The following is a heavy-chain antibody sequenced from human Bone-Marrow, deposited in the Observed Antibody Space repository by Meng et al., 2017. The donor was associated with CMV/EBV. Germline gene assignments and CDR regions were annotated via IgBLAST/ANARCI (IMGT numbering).Heavy chain of an antibody. J-gene: IGHJ5*02. CDR3: ARIAYYDFWSGYLRSFDP. Sequence: SEPLSLTCTVSGGSISSSSYYWGWIRQPPGKGLEWIGSIYYSGSTYYNPSLKSRVTISVDTSKNQFSLKLSSVTAADTAVYYCARIAYYDFWSGYLRSFDPWGQGTLVTVSS. V-gene: IGHV4-39*01. D-gene: IGHD3-3*01. CDR1: GGSISSSSYY. CDR2: IYYSGST.